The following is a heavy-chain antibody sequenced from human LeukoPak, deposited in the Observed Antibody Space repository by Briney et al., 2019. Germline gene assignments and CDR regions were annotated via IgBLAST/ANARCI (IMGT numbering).Heavy chain of an antibody. CDR1: RYTFTDYF. V-gene: IGHV1-2*02. CDR3: ARELTEDQNWFDP. CDR2: LNPHSGVT. D-gene: IGHD2/OR15-2a*01. Sequence: GASVKVSCKASRYTFTDYFMHWVRQAPGQGLEWMGWLNPHSGVTKYAQKFQGRVTMTRDTSISTAYMDLSGLTSDDTAVYFCARELTEDQNWFDPWGQGTLVTVSS. J-gene: IGHJ5*02.